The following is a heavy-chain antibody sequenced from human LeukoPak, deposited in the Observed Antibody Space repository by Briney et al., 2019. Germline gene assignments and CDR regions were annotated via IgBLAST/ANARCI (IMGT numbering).Heavy chain of an antibody. J-gene: IGHJ4*02. CDR3: VREARGYHYTYFDY. CDR1: GVTFSSNW. D-gene: IGHD5-18*01. CDR2: INSDGSST. V-gene: IGHV3-74*01. Sequence: GGSLRLSCATSGVTFSSNWMHWVRQTPGKGLVWVSRINSDGSSTAYADSVKGRFTISRDYAKNTVYLQMNSLRAGDTAVYYCVREARGYHYTYFDYWGQGTLVTVSS.